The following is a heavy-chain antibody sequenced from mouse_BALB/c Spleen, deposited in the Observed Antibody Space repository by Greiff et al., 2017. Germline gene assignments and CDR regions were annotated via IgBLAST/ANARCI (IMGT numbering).Heavy chain of an antibody. D-gene: IGHD2-1*01. V-gene: IGHV5-6-5*01. CDR2: ISSGGST. J-gene: IGHJ4*01. CDR1: GFTFSSYA. CDR3: ARVGNSYVFYYAMDY. Sequence: EVKLVESGGGLVKPGGSLKLSCAASGFTFSSYAMSWVRQTPVKMLEWVASISSGGSTYYPDSVKGRFTISRDNARNILYLQMSSLRSEDTAMYYCARVGNSYVFYYAMDYWGQGTSVTVSS.